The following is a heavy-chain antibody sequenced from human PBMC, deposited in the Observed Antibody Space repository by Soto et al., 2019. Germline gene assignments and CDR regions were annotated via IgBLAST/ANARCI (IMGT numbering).Heavy chain of an antibody. V-gene: IGHV1-2*02. D-gene: IGHD1-26*01. CDR2: INPKSGGT. J-gene: IGHJ4*02. Sequence: ASVKDSRKATGDTYTANYIHWVRQAPGQGVEWIGWINPKSGGTNYPQKFQGRVTMTRDTSLSTVYMTLTRLTSDDTAVYYCARDLAKGGGSAGFDYWGQGTLVTVSS. CDR3: ARDLAKGGGSAGFDY. CDR1: GDTYTANY.